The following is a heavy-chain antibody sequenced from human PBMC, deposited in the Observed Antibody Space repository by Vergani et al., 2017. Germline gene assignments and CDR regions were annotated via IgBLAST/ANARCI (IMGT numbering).Heavy chain of an antibody. J-gene: IGHJ5*02. CDR1: GYTFTSYY. CDR2: INPSGGST. Sequence: QVQLVQSGAEVKKPGASVKVSCKASGYTFTSYYMHWVRQAPGQGLEWMGIINPSGGSTSYAQKFQGRVTMTRDTSTSTVYMELSSRRSEDTAVYYCAREGGYCSGGSCYLTIGWFVPWGQGTLVTVSS. V-gene: IGHV1-46*01. D-gene: IGHD2-15*01. CDR3: AREGGYCSGGSCYLTIGWFVP.